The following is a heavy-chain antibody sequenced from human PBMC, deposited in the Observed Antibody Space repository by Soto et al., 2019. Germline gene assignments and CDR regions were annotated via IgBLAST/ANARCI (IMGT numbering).Heavy chain of an antibody. CDR1: GFMFSTTW. CDR2: IKQDGSED. D-gene: IGHD3-22*01. V-gene: IGHV3-7*03. J-gene: IGHJ4*02. Sequence: EVQLVESGGGLVQPGGSLRLSCVASGFMFSTTWMNWIRQAPGKGLEWVADIKQDGSEDYYADTVKGRFTISRDNAKNSLYLQMNSLRAEDTAVYYCARGDYFDRRFDSWGQGTLVTVSS. CDR3: ARGDYFDRRFDS.